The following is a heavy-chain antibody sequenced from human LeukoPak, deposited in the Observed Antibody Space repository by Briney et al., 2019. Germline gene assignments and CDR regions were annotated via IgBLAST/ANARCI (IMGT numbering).Heavy chain of an antibody. Sequence: PGGSLRLSCATSGFTFSRYNMNWVRQAPGKGLEWVSSITSSSIYKYYADSMKGRFTISRDNAKNSLYLQMNSLRADDTAVYYCARGDGIAAPDYWGQGTLVTVSS. CDR3: ARGDGIAAPDY. D-gene: IGHD6-13*01. V-gene: IGHV3-21*04. CDR2: ITSSSIYK. CDR1: GFTFSRYN. J-gene: IGHJ4*02.